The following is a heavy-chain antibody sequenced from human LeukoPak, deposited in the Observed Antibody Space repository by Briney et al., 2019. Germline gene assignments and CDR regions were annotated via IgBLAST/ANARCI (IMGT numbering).Heavy chain of an antibody. V-gene: IGHV3-15*01. Sequence: GGSLRLSCAASGLTFSNAWMSWVRQAPGKGLEWVGRIKSKTDGGTTDYAAPVKGRFTISRDDSKNTLYLQVNSLKTEDTAVYYCTTESIAVAVWGYWGQGTLVTVSS. CDR2: IKSKTDGGTT. D-gene: IGHD6-19*01. J-gene: IGHJ4*02. CDR3: TTESIAVAVWGY. CDR1: GLTFSNAW.